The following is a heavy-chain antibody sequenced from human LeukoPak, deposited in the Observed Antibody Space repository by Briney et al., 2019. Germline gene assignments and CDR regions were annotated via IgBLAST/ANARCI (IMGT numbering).Heavy chain of an antibody. CDR1: GYTFTSYG. D-gene: IGHD2-2*01. J-gene: IGHJ6*03. Sequence: ASVKVSCKASGYTFTSYGISWVRQAPGQGLEWMGWISAYNGNTNYAQKFQGRVTITADESTSTAYMELSSLRSEDTAVYYCARVGVVPAAIFGKGNYYYYMDVWGKGTTVTISS. V-gene: IGHV1-18*01. CDR3: ARVGVVPAAIFGKGNYYYYMDV. CDR2: ISAYNGNT.